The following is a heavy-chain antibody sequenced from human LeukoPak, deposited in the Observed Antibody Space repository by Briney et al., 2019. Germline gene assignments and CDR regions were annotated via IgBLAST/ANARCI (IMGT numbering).Heavy chain of an antibody. CDR1: GYSFTNYW. D-gene: IGHD3-10*01. Sequence: KISCKGSGYSFTNYWIGWVRQMPGKGLEWMGIIYPDDSNTRYSPSFQGQVTISADKSINTAYLQWSSLKASDTAMYYCARHYGSGSRWFDPWGQGTLVTVSS. J-gene: IGHJ5*02. CDR2: IYPDDSNT. V-gene: IGHV5-51*01. CDR3: ARHYGSGSRWFDP.